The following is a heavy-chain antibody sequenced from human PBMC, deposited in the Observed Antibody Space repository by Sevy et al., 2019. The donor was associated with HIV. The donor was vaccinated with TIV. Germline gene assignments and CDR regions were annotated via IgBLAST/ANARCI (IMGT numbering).Heavy chain of an antibody. CDR2: ISYNGSNK. J-gene: IGHJ4*02. CDR3: AKDYGALIQLWLPTGY. Sequence: GGSLRLSCAASGFTFSSYGMHWVRQAPGKGLEWVAVISYNGSNKYYADSVKGRFTISRDNSKNTLYLQMNSLRAEDTAVYYCAKDYGALIQLWLPTGYWGQGTLVTVSS. D-gene: IGHD5-18*01. CDR1: GFTFSSYG. V-gene: IGHV3-30*18.